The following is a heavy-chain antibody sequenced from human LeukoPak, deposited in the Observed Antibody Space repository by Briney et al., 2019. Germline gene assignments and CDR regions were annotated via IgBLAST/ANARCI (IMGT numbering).Heavy chain of an antibody. V-gene: IGHV3-9*01. CDR1: GFTFDDYA. Sequence: GGSLRLSCAASGFTFDDYAMHWVRQAPGKGLEWVSGISWNSGSIGYADSVKGRFTISRDNAKNSLYLQMNSLRTEDTALYYCAKGQYYDSSGYYGYWGQGTLVTVSS. D-gene: IGHD3-22*01. CDR2: ISWNSGSI. J-gene: IGHJ4*02. CDR3: AKGQYYDSSGYYGY.